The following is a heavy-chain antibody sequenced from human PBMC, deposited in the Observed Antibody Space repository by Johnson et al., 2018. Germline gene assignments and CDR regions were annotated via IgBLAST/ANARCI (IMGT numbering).Heavy chain of an antibody. CDR1: GFTFSNYP. J-gene: IGHJ3*02. CDR3: AREAQPTRDGFDS. V-gene: IGHV3-30*04. CDR2: ISSDGNKK. Sequence: VQLVESGGGVVQPGRSLRLSCAASGFTFSNYPVHWVRQAPGTGLEWVAVISSDGNKKYYADSVKGRFTISRDNSKNPLNLQMNSLRLEATAVFYCAREAQPTRDGFDSWGQGTMVTVSS.